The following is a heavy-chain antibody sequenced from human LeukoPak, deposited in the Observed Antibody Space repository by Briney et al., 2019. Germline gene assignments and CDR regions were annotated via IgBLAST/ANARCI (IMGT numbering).Heavy chain of an antibody. J-gene: IGHJ4*02. V-gene: IGHV3-21*01. CDR2: ISSSSSYI. CDR1: GFTFSSYS. Sequence: GGSLRLSCAASGFTFSSYSMNWVRQAPGKGLEWVSSISSSSSYIYYADSVKGQFTISRDNAKNSLYLQMNSLRAEDTAVYYCARDVGCSSTSCYAIFDYWGQGTLVTVSS. D-gene: IGHD2-2*01. CDR3: ARDVGCSSTSCYAIFDY.